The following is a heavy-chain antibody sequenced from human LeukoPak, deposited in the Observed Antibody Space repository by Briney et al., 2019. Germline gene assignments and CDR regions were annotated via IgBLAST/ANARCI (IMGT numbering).Heavy chain of an antibody. V-gene: IGHV3-30*18. D-gene: IGHD3-10*01. J-gene: IGHJ5*02. CDR1: GFTFSDYS. CDR2: ISYDGSNK. Sequence: GGSLRLSCAASGFTFSDYSMNWVRQAPGKGLEWVAVISYDGSNKYYADSVKGRFTNSRDNSKNTLYLQMNSLRAEDTAVYYCAKELSSVMVRGVFDPWGQGTLVTVSS. CDR3: AKELSSVMVRGVFDP.